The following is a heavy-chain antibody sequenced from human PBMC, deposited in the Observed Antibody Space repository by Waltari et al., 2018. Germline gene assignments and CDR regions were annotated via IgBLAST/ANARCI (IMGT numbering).Heavy chain of an antibody. D-gene: IGHD2-2*01. CDR2: INPSRTGK. V-gene: IGHV1-2*02. J-gene: IGHJ5*02. Sequence: QVHLVQSGTEVKKPGASVKVSCTASGYTFTDHYMHWVRQAPGQGLEWMGWINPSRTGKNYAQNFQGRGTMTGDTAISTAYMELIRLTSDDTALYYCARGPLYCSSASCYSNWFDPWGQGALVIVSS. CDR3: ARGPLYCSSASCYSNWFDP. CDR1: GYTFTDHY.